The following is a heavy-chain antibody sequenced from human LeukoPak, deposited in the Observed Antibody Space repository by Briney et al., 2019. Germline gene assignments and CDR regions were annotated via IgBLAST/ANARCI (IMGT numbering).Heavy chain of an antibody. CDR3: ARTMPAQYGVGPETLDS. D-gene: IGHD2-2*01. CDR2: IKQDGSEE. Sequence: GGSLRLSCAASRFTFSYYWMSWVRQTPGKGLEWVADIKQDGSEEYYVDSVKGRFTISRDNAKNSLYLQMNTLRAEDTAVYYCARTMPAQYGVGPETLDSWGQGTLVSVSS. CDR1: RFTFSYYW. V-gene: IGHV3-7*01. J-gene: IGHJ4*02.